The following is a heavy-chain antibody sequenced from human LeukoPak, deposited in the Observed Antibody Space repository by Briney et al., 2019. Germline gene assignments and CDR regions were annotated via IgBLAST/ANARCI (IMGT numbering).Heavy chain of an antibody. CDR3: ARAIAAYAFDI. V-gene: IGHV3-30-3*01. Sequence: GGSLRLSCAASGFTFSSYAMHWVRQAPGKGLEWVAVISYDGSNKYYADSVEGRFTISRDNSKNTLYLQMNSLRAEDTAVYYCARAIAAYAFDIWGQGTMVTVSS. D-gene: IGHD6-25*01. J-gene: IGHJ3*02. CDR1: GFTFSSYA. CDR2: ISYDGSNK.